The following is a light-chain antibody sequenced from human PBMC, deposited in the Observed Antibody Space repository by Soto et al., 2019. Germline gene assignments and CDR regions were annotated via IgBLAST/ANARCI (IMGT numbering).Light chain of an antibody. CDR3: HQRNK. V-gene: IGKV3-11*01. CDR1: QNIDGNF. Sequence: EIVLTQSPGTLSLSPGERATLSCRASQNIDGNFLVWHQQKPGQAPRLLINDASNRATGIPARFSGSGSGTDFTLTISSLEPEDFGVYFCHQRNKFGQGTRLEIK. J-gene: IGKJ5*01. CDR2: DAS.